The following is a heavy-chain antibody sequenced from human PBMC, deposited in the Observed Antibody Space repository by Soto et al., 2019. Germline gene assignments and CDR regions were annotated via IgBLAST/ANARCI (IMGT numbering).Heavy chain of an antibody. D-gene: IGHD4-17*01. J-gene: IGHJ3*02. CDR1: GFTFSSYA. CDR2: ISGSGGST. V-gene: IGHV3-23*01. CDR3: AKLLARDKLHDYGDYVHLDAFDI. Sequence: EVQLLESGGGLVQPGGSLRLSCAASGFTFSSYAMSWVRQAPGKGLEWVSAISGSGGSTYYADSVKGRFTISRDNSKNTLYLQMNSLRAEDTAVYYCAKLLARDKLHDYGDYVHLDAFDIWGQGTMVTVSS.